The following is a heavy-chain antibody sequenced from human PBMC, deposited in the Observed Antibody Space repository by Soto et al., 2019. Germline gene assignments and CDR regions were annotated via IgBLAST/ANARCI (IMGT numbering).Heavy chain of an antibody. V-gene: IGHV1-69*06. CDR1: GGTFSSYA. Sequence: QVQLVQSGAEVKKPGSSVKVSCKASGGTFSSYAISWVRQAPGQGLEWMGGIIPIFGTANYAQKFQGRVTITADKSTSTAYMELSSLRSEDTAVYYCARGGVSYYAFWSGYYLDYWGQGTLVTVSS. D-gene: IGHD3-3*01. CDR2: IIPIFGTA. CDR3: ARGGVSYYAFWSGYYLDY. J-gene: IGHJ4*02.